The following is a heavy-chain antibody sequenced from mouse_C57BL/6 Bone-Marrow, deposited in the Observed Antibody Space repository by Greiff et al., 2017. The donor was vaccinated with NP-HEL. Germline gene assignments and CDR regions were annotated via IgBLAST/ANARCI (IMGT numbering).Heavy chain of an antibody. D-gene: IGHD3-2*02. CDR1: GYTFTSYG. Sequence: QVQLQQSGAELARPGASVKLSCKASGYTFTSYGISWVKQRPGQGLEWIGEIYPRSGNTYYNEKFKGKATLTADKSSSTAYMELRSLTSEDSAVYFCAREGSGYAMDYWGQGTSVTVSS. CDR2: IYPRSGNT. J-gene: IGHJ4*01. V-gene: IGHV1-81*01. CDR3: AREGSGYAMDY.